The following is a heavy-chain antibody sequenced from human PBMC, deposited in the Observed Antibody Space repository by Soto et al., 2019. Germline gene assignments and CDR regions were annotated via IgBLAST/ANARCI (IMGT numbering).Heavy chain of an antibody. V-gene: IGHV3-15*01. D-gene: IGHD3-16*01. Sequence: EVQLVESGGGMVEPGGYLRLSCAASGFTLSNAWMSWVRQAPGKGLEWVGRIKSKTDGGTTEYAAPVRGRFTITREDSKNTLDLQMSSLKTEDTAMYYGTRVKWGKLDYWGQGTLATVSS. J-gene: IGHJ4*02. CDR1: GFTLSNAW. CDR2: IKSKTDGGTT. CDR3: TRVKWGKLDY.